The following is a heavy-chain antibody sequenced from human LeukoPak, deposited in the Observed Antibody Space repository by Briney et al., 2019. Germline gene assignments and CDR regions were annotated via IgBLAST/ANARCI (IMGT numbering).Heavy chain of an antibody. CDR3: ARQIAEVGTSRYLDI. CDR1: GYSFTSCW. Sequence: GESLKISCKGSGYSFTSCWIAWVRQMPGKGLEYMGVIYPDDSDTRYSPSFQGQVTISADKSISTAHLQWSSLKASDTAMYYCARQIAEVGTSRYLDIWGRGTLVTVSS. J-gene: IGHJ2*01. D-gene: IGHD6-13*01. CDR2: IYPDDSDT. V-gene: IGHV5-51*01.